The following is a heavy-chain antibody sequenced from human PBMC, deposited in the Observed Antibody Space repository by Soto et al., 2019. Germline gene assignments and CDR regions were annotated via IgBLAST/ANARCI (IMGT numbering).Heavy chain of an antibody. D-gene: IGHD2-2*02. CDR2: INPLKGDT. V-gene: IGHV1-18*01. CDR1: GYTFSTYG. J-gene: IGHJ3*01. CDR3: ARVKVPAAILGAFDL. Sequence: QAQLVQYGGEMRKPGASVTVSCKASGYTFSTYGITWVRQAPGQGLEWMGWINPLKGDTNSAARFQDRLTMTTDTSTRTAYMELRSLTSDDTAVYYCARVKVPAAILGAFDLWGQGTVVTVSS.